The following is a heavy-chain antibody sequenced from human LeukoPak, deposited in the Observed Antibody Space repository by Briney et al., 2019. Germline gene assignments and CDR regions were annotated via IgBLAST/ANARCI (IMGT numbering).Heavy chain of an antibody. Sequence: PGESLKISCKGSGYSFTSYWIGWVRQMPGKGLEWVGIIYPDDSETRYSPSFQDQVTISADKSISTAYLQWSSLNASDTAMYYCARHYPGGDYFIDYWGQGTLVTVSS. CDR3: ARHYPGGDYFIDY. CDR2: IYPDDSET. V-gene: IGHV5-51*01. J-gene: IGHJ4*02. CDR1: GYSFTSYW. D-gene: IGHD4-17*01.